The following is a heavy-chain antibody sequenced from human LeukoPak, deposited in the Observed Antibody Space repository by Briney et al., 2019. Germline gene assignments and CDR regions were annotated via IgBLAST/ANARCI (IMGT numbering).Heavy chain of an antibody. V-gene: IGHV1-2*02. D-gene: IGHD1-1*01. CDR2: INPDSGAT. Sequence: ASVKVSCKASGYTFTGYYIHWVRQAPGQGLEWMGWINPDSGATNYAQKLQGRVTMTRDTSISTAYVEVSRLRSDDTAVYYCARGGVTYNWNDVFGVWGQGTLVTVSS. CDR3: ARGGVTYNWNDVFGV. J-gene: IGHJ4*02. CDR1: GYTFTGYY.